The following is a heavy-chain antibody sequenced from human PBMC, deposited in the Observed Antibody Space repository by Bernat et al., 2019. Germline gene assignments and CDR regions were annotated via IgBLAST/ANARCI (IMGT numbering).Heavy chain of an antibody. J-gene: IGHJ4*02. D-gene: IGHD2-15*01. CDR3: AKYRNVVVVAAIYFDY. V-gene: IGHV3-53*01. CDR2: IYSGGST. Sequence: EVQLVESGGGLIQPGGSLRLSCAASGFTVSSNYMSWVRQAPGKGLEWVSVIYSGGSTYYADSVKGRFTISRDNSKNTLYLQMNSLRAEDTAVYYCAKYRNVVVVAAIYFDYWGQGTLVTVSS. CDR1: GFTVSSNY.